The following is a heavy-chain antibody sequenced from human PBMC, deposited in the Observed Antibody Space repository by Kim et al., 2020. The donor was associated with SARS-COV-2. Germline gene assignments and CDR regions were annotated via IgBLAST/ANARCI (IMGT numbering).Heavy chain of an antibody. CDR1: GFTFSDYY. CDR2: ISSSGSTI. CDR3: ARESQDTVTTWGAFDY. V-gene: IGHV3-11*01. Sequence: GGSLRLSCAASGFTFSDYYMSWIRQAPGKGLEWVSYISSSGSTIYYADSVKGRFTISRDNAKNSLYLQMNSLRAEDTAVYYCARESQDTVTTWGAFDYWGQGTLVTVSS. J-gene: IGHJ4*02. D-gene: IGHD4-17*01.